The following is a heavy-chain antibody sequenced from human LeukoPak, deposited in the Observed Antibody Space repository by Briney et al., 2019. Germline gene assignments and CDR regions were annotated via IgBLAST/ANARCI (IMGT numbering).Heavy chain of an antibody. CDR3: ARGLGYSGFDLLWY. J-gene: IGHJ4*02. V-gene: IGHV4-30-2*01. CDR1: GGSISSGGYY. Sequence: SETLSLTCTVSGGSISSGGYYWSWIRQPPGKGLEWIGYIYHSGSTYYNPSLKSRVTISVDRSKNQFSLKLSSVTAADTAVYYCARGLGYSGFDLLWYWGQGTLVTVSS. D-gene: IGHD5-12*01. CDR2: IYHSGST.